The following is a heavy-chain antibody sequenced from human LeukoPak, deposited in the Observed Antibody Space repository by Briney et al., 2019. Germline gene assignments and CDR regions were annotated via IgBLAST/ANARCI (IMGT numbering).Heavy chain of an antibody. CDR3: TRGSIAYYYMDV. D-gene: IGHD3-22*01. CDR1: GDSISTYY. Sequence: SETLSLTCTVPGDSISTYYWSWIRQPPGKGLEWIGNIYYSGSTNYNPSLKSRVTISVDTSKNQFSLKLSSVTAADTAVYYCTRGSIAYYYMDVWGKGTTVTISS. J-gene: IGHJ6*03. V-gene: IGHV4-59*01. CDR2: IYYSGST.